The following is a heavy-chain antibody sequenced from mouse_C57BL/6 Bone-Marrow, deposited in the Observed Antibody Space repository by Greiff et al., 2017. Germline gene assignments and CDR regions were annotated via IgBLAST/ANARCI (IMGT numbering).Heavy chain of an antibody. J-gene: IGHJ3*01. V-gene: IGHV14-3*01. Sequence: VQLQQSVAELVRPGASVKLSCTASGFNIKNTYMHWVKQRPEQGLEWIGRIDPANGNTKYAPKFQGKATITADTSSNTAYLQLSSLTSEDTAIYYCASPYYYGSSPFADWGQGTLVTVSA. D-gene: IGHD1-1*01. CDR3: ASPYYYGSSPFAD. CDR1: GFNIKNTY. CDR2: IDPANGNT.